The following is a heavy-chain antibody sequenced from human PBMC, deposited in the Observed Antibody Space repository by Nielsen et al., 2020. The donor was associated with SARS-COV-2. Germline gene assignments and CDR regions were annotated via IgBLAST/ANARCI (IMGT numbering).Heavy chain of an antibody. CDR3: ARHQPERRFWSGYYRWGFDY. Sequence: SETLSLTCAVYGGSFSSYYWGWIRQPPGKGLEWIGSIYYSGSTYYNPSLKSRVTISVDTSKNQFSLKLSSVTAADTAVYYCARHQPERRFWSGYYRWGFDYWGQGTLVTVSS. V-gene: IGHV4-39*01. CDR1: GGSFSSYY. D-gene: IGHD3-3*01. J-gene: IGHJ4*02. CDR2: IYYSGST.